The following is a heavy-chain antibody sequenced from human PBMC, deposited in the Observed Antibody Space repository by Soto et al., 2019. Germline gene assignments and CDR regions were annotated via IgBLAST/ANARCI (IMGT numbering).Heavy chain of an antibody. CDR1: GYTFTGYY. V-gene: IGHV1-2*04. Sequence: ASVKVSCNASGYTFTGYYMHWVRQAPGQGLEWMGFINPNSGGTNYAQKFQGWVTMTRETSISTAYMELSRLRSYDTAVYYRARDHKKDDSSGDXWGQGTLVTVSX. CDR2: INPNSGGT. D-gene: IGHD3-22*01. CDR3: ARDHKKDDSSGDX. J-gene: IGHJ4*02.